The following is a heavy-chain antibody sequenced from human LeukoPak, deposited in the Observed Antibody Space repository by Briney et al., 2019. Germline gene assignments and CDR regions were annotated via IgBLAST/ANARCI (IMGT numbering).Heavy chain of an antibody. Sequence: GGSLRLSCAGSGFTFSVYYMSWARQAPGKGLEWVSVIYSGGSTYHADSVKGRFTISRDNSKNTLYLQMNSLRAEDTAVYYCARDLKLSYSSSWYYVWFDPWGQGTLVTVSS. CDR1: GFTFSVYY. D-gene: IGHD6-13*01. J-gene: IGHJ5*02. V-gene: IGHV3-66*02. CDR3: ARDLKLSYSSSWYYVWFDP. CDR2: IYSGGST.